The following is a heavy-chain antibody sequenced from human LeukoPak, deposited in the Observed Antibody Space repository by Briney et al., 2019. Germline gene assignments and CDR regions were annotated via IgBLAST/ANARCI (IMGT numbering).Heavy chain of an antibody. Sequence: KTSETLSLTCAVYGGSFSGYYWNWIRQPPGKGLEWIGSIYYSGSTYYNPSLKSRVTISVDTSKNQFSLKLSSVTAADTAVYYCARELKSNYYGSGSYRRSYFDYWGQGTLVTVSS. CDR1: GGSFSGYY. CDR2: IYYSGST. J-gene: IGHJ4*02. D-gene: IGHD3-10*01. CDR3: ARELKSNYYGSGSYRRSYFDY. V-gene: IGHV4-34*11.